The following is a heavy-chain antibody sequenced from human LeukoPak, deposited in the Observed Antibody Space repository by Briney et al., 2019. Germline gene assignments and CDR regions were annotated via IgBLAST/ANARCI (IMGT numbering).Heavy chain of an antibody. CDR3: ARMRGAPPDY. Sequence: SETLSLTCAVYGESFTGYYGSWIRQPPGKGLEWIGEINHSGSTNYNSSLKSRVTISVDTSKNQFSLKLSSVTAADTAVYYCARMRGAPPDYWGQGTLVTVSS. V-gene: IGHV4-34*01. CDR1: GESFTGYY. J-gene: IGHJ4*02. D-gene: IGHD1-26*01. CDR2: INHSGST.